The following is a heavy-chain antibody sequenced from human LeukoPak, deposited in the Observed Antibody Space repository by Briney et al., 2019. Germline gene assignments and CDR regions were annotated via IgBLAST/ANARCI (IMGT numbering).Heavy chain of an antibody. CDR3: AKDSEEDYYDSSGYPPDY. J-gene: IGHJ4*02. Sequence: HPGGSLRLSCAASGFTFSSYAMSWVRQAPGKGLEWVSAISGSGGSTYYADSVKGRFTISRDNSKNTLYLQMNSLRAEDTAVYYCAKDSEEDYYDSSGYPPDYWGQGTLVTVSS. V-gene: IGHV3-23*01. D-gene: IGHD3-22*01. CDR1: GFTFSSYA. CDR2: ISGSGGST.